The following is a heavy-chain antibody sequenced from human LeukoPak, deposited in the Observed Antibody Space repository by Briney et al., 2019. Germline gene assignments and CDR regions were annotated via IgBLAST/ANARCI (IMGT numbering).Heavy chain of an antibody. J-gene: IGHJ3*02. Sequence: SETLSLTCAVSDDSFSSHYWTWIRQPPGKGLEWIGYISYIGSTNYNPSLKSRVTISIDTSKNQFPLKLTSVTAADTAVYYCARDLVTVTKGFDIWGQGTMVSVSS. CDR2: ISYIGST. V-gene: IGHV4-59*11. D-gene: IGHD4-17*01. CDR3: ARDLVTVTKGFDI. CDR1: DDSFSSHY.